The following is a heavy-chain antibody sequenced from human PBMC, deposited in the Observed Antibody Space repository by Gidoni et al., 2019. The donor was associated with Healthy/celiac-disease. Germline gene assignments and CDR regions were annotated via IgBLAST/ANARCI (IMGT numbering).Heavy chain of an antibody. CDR1: GFTFSSYA. V-gene: IGHV3-23*01. D-gene: IGHD3-10*01. CDR2: ISGSGGST. CDR3: AKGGTSLWFGEPYY. J-gene: IGHJ4*02. Sequence: EVQLLESGGGLVQPGGSLRLSCAASGFTFSSYAMSWVRQAPGKGLEWVSAISGSGGSTYSADSVKGRFTISRDNSKNTLYLQMNSLRAEDTAVYYCAKGGTSLWFGEPYYWGQGTLVTVSS.